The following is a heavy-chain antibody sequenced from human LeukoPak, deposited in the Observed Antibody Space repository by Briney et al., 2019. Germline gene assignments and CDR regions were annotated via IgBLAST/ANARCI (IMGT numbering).Heavy chain of an antibody. J-gene: IGHJ6*02. D-gene: IGHD6-6*01. V-gene: IGHV3-33*01. CDR1: GFIFSNSG. CDR2: IQTDGNPK. CDR3: VRDVTPSIAYVLDV. Sequence: PGRSLRLSCAASGFIFSNSGMHWVRQAPGKGLEWVAFIQTDGNPKYYADSVRGRFTISRDNFKKPCYLQMNSLRAEDMAVYYCVRDVTPSIAYVLDVWGQGTTVIVSS.